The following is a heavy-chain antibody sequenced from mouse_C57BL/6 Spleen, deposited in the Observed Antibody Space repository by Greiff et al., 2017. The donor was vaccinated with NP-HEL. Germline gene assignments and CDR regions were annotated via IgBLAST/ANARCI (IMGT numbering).Heavy chain of an antibody. Sequence: VQLQQSGPELVKPGASVKISCKASGYAFSSSWMNWVKQRPGKGLEWIGRIYPGDGDTNYNGKFKGKATLTADKSSSTAYMQLSSLTSGDSAVYFCAKRRAQATCAMDYWGQGTSVTVSS. CDR2: IYPGDGDT. CDR1: GYAFSSSW. J-gene: IGHJ4*01. V-gene: IGHV1-82*01. D-gene: IGHD3-2*02. CDR3: AKRRAQATCAMDY.